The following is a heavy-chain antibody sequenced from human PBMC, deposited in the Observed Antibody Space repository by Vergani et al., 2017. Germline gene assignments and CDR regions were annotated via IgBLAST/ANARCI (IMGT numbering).Heavy chain of an antibody. D-gene: IGHD2-15*01. J-gene: IGHJ4*02. CDR2: IYHTGST. Sequence: QVQLQESGPGLVKPSETLSLICAVSGYSIRSGYYWGWIRQPPEKGLEWIGSIYHTGSTYYNPSLKSRLTISVDTSKNQFSLRLSSVTAADTAVYYCARVGWLLVFPVIWGQGTLVTVSS. CDR3: ARVGWLLVFPVI. V-gene: IGHV4-38-2*01. CDR1: GYSIRSGYY.